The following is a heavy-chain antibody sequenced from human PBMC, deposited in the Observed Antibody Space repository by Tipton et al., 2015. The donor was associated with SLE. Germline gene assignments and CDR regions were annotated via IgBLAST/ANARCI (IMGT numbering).Heavy chain of an antibody. J-gene: IGHJ5*02. CDR1: GGSISSGGYY. V-gene: IGHV4-31*03. Sequence: TLSLTCTVSGGSISSGGYYWSWIRQHPGKGLEWIGYIYYSGSTYYNPSLKSRVTISVDTSKNQFSLKLSSVTAADTAVYYCATSGYDSLSWFDPWGQGPPVTVSS. D-gene: IGHD5-12*01. CDR2: IYYSGST. CDR3: ATSGYDSLSWFDP.